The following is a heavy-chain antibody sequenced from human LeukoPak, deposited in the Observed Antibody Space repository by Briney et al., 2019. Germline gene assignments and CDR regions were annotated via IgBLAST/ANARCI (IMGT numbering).Heavy chain of an antibody. CDR1: GGSISSGGYY. J-gene: IGHJ5*02. CDR2: IYYSGST. Sequence: SQTLSLTCTVSGGSISSGGYYWSWIRQHPGKGLEWIGYIYYSGSTYYSPSLKSRVTISVNTSKNQFSLKLSSVTAADTAVYYCGRGQQLVVFDPWGQGTLVTVSS. V-gene: IGHV4-31*03. D-gene: IGHD6-13*01. CDR3: GRGQQLVVFDP.